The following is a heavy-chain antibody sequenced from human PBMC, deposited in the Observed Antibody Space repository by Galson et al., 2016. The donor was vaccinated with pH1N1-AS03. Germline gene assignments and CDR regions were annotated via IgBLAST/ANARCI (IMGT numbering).Heavy chain of an antibody. CDR1: GFSLSTGGVH. Sequence: PALVKPPQTLTLTCTFSGFSLSTGGVHVAWIRQPPGKALEWLALIFWDGETRYRPSLRSRLTITKDTSKNQVVLTMTNMDPVDTATYYCARSTRVNEGLDFWGQGTLVTVSS. V-gene: IGHV2-5*02. J-gene: IGHJ4*02. CDR2: IFWDGET. CDR3: ARSTRVNEGLDF. D-gene: IGHD2-8*01.